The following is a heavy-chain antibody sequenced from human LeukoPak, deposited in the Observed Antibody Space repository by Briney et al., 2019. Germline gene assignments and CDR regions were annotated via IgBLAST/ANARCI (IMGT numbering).Heavy chain of an antibody. CDR1: GGSLSSYY. Sequence: SETLSLTCTVSGGSLSSYYWSWIRQPPGKGLEWIGYIYYSGSTNYNPSLKSRVTISVDTSKNQFSLKLSSVTAADTAVYYCARSPYCRSTSCYDDRPPWGWFDPWGQGTLVTVSS. D-gene: IGHD2-2*01. V-gene: IGHV4-59*01. CDR3: ARSPYCRSTSCYDDRPPWGWFDP. CDR2: IYYSGST. J-gene: IGHJ5*02.